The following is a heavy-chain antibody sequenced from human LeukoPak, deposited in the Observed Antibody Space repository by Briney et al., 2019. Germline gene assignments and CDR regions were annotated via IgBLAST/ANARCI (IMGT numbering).Heavy chain of an antibody. D-gene: IGHD6-13*01. CDR1: RGSIRTADYY. CDR2: IYFSGTP. Sequence: SETLSLTRTVSRGSIRTADYYWAWVRQPPGEGLEWLGSIYFSGTPYFNPSLKSRVAVSIDTSKNQFSLKVTSVNASDTAVYFCARTSSWYAGAWFDSWGQGTLVTVSS. V-gene: IGHV4-39*01. CDR3: ARTSSWYAGAWFDS. J-gene: IGHJ5*01.